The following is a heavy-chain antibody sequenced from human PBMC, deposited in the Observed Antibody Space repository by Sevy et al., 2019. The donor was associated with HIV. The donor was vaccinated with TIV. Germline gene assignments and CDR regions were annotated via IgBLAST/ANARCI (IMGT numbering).Heavy chain of an antibody. Sequence: GGFLRLSCAVSGFNFSVSAMHWVRQASGKGLEWLGRIRSKANNYATAYSTSVKGRFTMSRDDSKSTAYLQMNSLKSEDTALYYCTTHLGVPFDYWGQGALVTVSS. CDR1: GFNFSVSA. D-gene: IGHD3-10*01. V-gene: IGHV3-73*01. CDR2: IRSKANNYAT. CDR3: TTHLGVPFDY. J-gene: IGHJ4*02.